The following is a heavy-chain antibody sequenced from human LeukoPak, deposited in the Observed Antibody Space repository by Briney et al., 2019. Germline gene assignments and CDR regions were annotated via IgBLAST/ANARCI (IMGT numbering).Heavy chain of an antibody. CDR3: AKLDYGGNGDY. D-gene: IGHD4-23*01. V-gene: IGHV3-30*02. CDR1: GFTFSGYG. CDR2: IRHDGSDK. J-gene: IGHJ4*02. Sequence: PGRSLRLSCAASGFTFSGYGMHWVRQAPGKGLEWVAFIRHDGSDKYHADSVKGRFTISRDDSKNTLYLQMDSLRAEDMAVYYCAKLDYGGNGDYWGQGTLVTVSS.